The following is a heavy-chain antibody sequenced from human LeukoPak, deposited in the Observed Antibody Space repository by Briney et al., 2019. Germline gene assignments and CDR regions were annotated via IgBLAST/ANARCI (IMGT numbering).Heavy chain of an antibody. J-gene: IGHJ5*02. CDR1: GFSFSGYA. V-gene: IGHV3-23*01. Sequence: GGSLRLSCAASGFSFSGYAMSWVRQAPGKGLEWVSSASGSGGSTNYADSVRGRFTISRDNSKNTLYLQMNSLRGEDTAIYYCTKGQSGTSFDPWGQGTPVTVSS. D-gene: IGHD1-7*01. CDR2: ASGSGGST. CDR3: TKGQSGTSFDP.